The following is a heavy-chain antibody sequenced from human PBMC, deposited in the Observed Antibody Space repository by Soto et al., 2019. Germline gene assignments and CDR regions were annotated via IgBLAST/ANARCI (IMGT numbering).Heavy chain of an antibody. D-gene: IGHD3-10*01. CDR3: VRDAADSGYAFDI. CDR1: GFTFSRDA. Sequence: QLVESGGGVVQPGRSLRLSCAASGFTFSRDAMHWVRQAPGKGLEWVAFIWNDGSNEYYADSVKGRAIISRDNSENPVYLQMNSLRGEDTAVYFCVRDAADSGYAFDIWGQGTMVTVSS. V-gene: IGHV3-33*01. J-gene: IGHJ3*02. CDR2: IWNDGSNE.